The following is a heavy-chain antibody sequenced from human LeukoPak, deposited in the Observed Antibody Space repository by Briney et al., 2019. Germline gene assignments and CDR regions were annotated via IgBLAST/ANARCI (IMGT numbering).Heavy chain of an antibody. CDR3: ATVAIRAEFHFDH. Sequence: EPSETLSLTCGVSGGSFSTFYWNWIRQHPGKGLEWIGEINHNGNTNYNPSLKGRVTLSVDKSKNQFSLKLRSATAADTALYYCATVAIRAEFHFDHWGQGLLVTVSS. D-gene: IGHD3-10*01. J-gene: IGHJ4*02. CDR1: GGSFSTFY. CDR2: INHNGNT. V-gene: IGHV4-34*01.